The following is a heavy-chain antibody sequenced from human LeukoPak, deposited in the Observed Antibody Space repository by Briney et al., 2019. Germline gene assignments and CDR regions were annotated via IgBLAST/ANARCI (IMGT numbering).Heavy chain of an antibody. CDR1: GYTFTSYA. J-gene: IGHJ4*02. D-gene: IGHD2-21*02. V-gene: IGHV1-3*01. CDR3: ARDICGGDCYSN. Sequence: ASVKVSCKASGYTFTSYAMHWVRQAPGQRLEWMGWINAGNGNTKYSQKFQGRVTITRDTSASTAYMELSSLRSEDTAVYYRARDICGGDCYSNWGQGTLVTVSS. CDR2: INAGNGNT.